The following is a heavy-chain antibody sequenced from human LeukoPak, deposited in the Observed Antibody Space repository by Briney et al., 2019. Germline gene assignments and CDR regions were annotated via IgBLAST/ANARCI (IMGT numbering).Heavy chain of an antibody. CDR3: AKSKPFYYYDSSGYYYDFDY. CDR1: GFTFSSYG. D-gene: IGHD3-22*01. CDR2: ISGSGGST. J-gene: IGHJ4*02. Sequence: PGGSLRLSCAASGFTFSSYGMHWVRQAPGKGLEWVSAISGSGGSTYYADSVKGRFTISRDNSKNTLYLQMNSLRAEDTAVYYCAKSKPFYYYDSSGYYYDFDYWGQGTLVTVSS. V-gene: IGHV3-23*01.